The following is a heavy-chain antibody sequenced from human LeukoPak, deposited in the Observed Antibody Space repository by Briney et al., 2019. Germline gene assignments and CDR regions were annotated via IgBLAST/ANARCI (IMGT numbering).Heavy chain of an antibody. J-gene: IGHJ4*02. CDR1: GFTVSSNY. D-gene: IGHD6-13*01. Sequence: GGSLRLSCAASGFTVSSNYMSWVRQAPGKGLEWVSVIYSGGSTYYADSVKGRFAISRDNSKNTLYLQMNSLRAEDTAVYYCTREIAAAGSNYWGQGTLVTVSS. CDR3: TREIAAAGSNY. V-gene: IGHV3-66*01. CDR2: IYSGGST.